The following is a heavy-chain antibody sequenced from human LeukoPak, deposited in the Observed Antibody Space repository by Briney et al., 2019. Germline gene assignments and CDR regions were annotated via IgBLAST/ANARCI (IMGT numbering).Heavy chain of an antibody. V-gene: IGHV3-66*02. CDR3: ARDVSVGAHSDY. Sequence: GGSLRLSCAVSGFTVSTNYMTWVRQAPGKGLEWVSVIYSGGSTYYADSVKGRFTISRDNSKNTLYLQMNSLRPEDTAVYYCARDVSVGAHSDYWGQGTLVTVSS. J-gene: IGHJ4*02. D-gene: IGHD1-26*01. CDR1: GFTVSTNY. CDR2: IYSGGST.